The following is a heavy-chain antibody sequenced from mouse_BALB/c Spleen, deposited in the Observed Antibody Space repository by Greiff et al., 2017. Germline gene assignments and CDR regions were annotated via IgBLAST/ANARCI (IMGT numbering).Heavy chain of an antibody. CDR3: ARRGNYLYYFDY. J-gene: IGHJ2*01. V-gene: IGHV1S135*01. CDR2: IDPYNGGT. Sequence: VQLKESGPELVKPGASVKVSCKASGYAFTSYNMYWVKQSHGKSLEWIGYIDPYNGGTSYNQKFKGKATLTVDKSSSTAYMHLNSLTSEDSAVYFCARRGNYLYYFDYWGQGTTLTVSS. D-gene: IGHD2-1*01. CDR1: GYAFTSYN.